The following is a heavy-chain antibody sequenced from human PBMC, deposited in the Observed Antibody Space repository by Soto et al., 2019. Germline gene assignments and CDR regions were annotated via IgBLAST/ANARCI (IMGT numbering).Heavy chain of an antibody. Sequence: GGSLRLSCAASGFTFSSYSMNWVRQAPGKGLEWVSYISSSSSTIYYADSVKGRFTISRDNAKNSLYLQMNSLRAEDTAVYYCARESPPAYCGGDCFYPSFDYWGQGTLVTVSS. CDR3: ARESPPAYCGGDCFYPSFDY. CDR2: ISSSSSTI. D-gene: IGHD2-21*01. J-gene: IGHJ4*02. V-gene: IGHV3-48*01. CDR1: GFTFSSYS.